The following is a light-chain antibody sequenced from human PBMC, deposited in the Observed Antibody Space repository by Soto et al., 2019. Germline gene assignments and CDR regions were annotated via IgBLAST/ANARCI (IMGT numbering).Light chain of an antibody. V-gene: IGKV1-33*01. CDR3: QQYDKLPLT. CDR1: QDITKY. CDR2: DVS. J-gene: IGKJ2*01. Sequence: DIQMTQSLSSLSASVGDRVTITCQASQDITKYLNWYQQKPGKAPNLLIYDVSKLQTGVPSRFSGGRSGTDFTLTINFLQPEDVATYYCQQYDKLPLTFGPGTKLEIK.